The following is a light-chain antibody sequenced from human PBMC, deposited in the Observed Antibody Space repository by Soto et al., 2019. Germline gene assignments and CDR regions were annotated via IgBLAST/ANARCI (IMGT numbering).Light chain of an antibody. CDR1: SSDVGGYNY. CDR2: DVS. J-gene: IGLJ2*01. Sequence: QSALTQPASVSGAPGQSITISCTGTSSDVGGYNYVSWYQQHPGKAPKLMIYDVSKRPSGVSNHYSGSKSGNTASLTISGLHAEDEADYYCSSYTSSSTLGVFGGGTKLTVL. V-gene: IGLV2-14*01. CDR3: SSYTSSSTLGV.